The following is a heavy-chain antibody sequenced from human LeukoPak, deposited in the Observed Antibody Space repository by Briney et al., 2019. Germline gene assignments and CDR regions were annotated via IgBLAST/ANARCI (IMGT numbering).Heavy chain of an antibody. V-gene: IGHV3-73*01. CDR1: GFTFSGSA. J-gene: IGHJ4*02. CDR3: TIPVVTAIH. Sequence: GGSLRLSCAASGFTFSGSAMHWVRQASGEGLEWVGRIRSKANSYATAYAASVKGRFTISRDDSKNTAYLQMNSLKTEDTAVYYCTIPVVTAIHWGQGTLVTVSS. CDR2: IRSKANSYAT. D-gene: IGHD2-21*02.